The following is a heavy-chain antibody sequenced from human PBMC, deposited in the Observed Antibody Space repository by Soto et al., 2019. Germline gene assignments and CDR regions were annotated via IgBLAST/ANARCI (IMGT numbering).Heavy chain of an antibody. CDR2: ISYDGSNK. CDR3: AKAHRTQMAGAFNDY. CDR1: GFTFSSYG. V-gene: IGHV3-30*18. Sequence: GGSLRLSCAASGFTFSSYGMHWVRQAPGKGLEWVAVISYDGSNKYYADSVKGRFTISRDNSKNTLYLQMNSLRAEDTAVYYCAKAHRTQMAGAFNDYWGQGTLVTVSS. D-gene: IGHD2-8*01. J-gene: IGHJ4*02.